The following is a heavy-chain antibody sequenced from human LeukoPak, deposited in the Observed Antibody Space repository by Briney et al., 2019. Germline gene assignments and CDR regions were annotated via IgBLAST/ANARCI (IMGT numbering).Heavy chain of an antibody. CDR3: ARVAGGYSNPRGFDY. J-gene: IGHJ4*02. CDR2: ISYDGSNK. V-gene: IGHV3-30-3*01. Sequence: PGGSLRLSCAASGFTFSSYAMHWVRQAPGKGLEWVAVISYDGSNKYYADSVKGRFTISRDNAKNSLYLQMNSLRAEDTAVYYCARVAGGYSNPRGFDYWGQGTLVTVSS. D-gene: IGHD4-11*01. CDR1: GFTFSSYA.